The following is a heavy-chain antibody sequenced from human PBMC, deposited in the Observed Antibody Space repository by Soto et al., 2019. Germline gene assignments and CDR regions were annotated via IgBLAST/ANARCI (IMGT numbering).Heavy chain of an antibody. CDR2: ISYDGSNK. J-gene: IGHJ4*02. CDR1: GFTFSSYG. D-gene: IGHD6-19*01. V-gene: IGHV3-30*18. CDR3: AKEKLYSSGWYDGDY. Sequence: QVQLVESGGGVVQPGRSLRLSCAASGFTFSSYGMHWVRQAPGKGLEWVAVISYDGSNKYYADSVKGRFTISRDNSKNTLYLQMNSLRAEDTAVYYCAKEKLYSSGWYDGDYWGQGTLVTVSS.